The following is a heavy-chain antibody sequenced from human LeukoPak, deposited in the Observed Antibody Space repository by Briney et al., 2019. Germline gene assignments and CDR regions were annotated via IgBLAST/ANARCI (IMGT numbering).Heavy chain of an antibody. Sequence: PSETLSLTCTVSGGSISSSSYYWGWMRQPPGKGLEWIGNIYYSGSTYYNPSLKSRVTISGDTSRNQFSLKLSSVTAADTAVYYCARRPAVAGSSYYFDYWGQGTLVTVSS. D-gene: IGHD6-19*01. J-gene: IGHJ4*02. CDR3: ARRPAVAGSSYYFDY. V-gene: IGHV4-39*01. CDR2: IYYSGST. CDR1: GGSISSSSYY.